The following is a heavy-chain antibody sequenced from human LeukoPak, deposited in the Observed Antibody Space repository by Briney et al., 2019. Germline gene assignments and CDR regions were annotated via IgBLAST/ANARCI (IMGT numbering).Heavy chain of an antibody. CDR2: IPYDGSNK. CDR3: ARDRCSSTSCYGDY. J-gene: IGHJ4*02. Sequence: GGSLRLSCAASGFTFSSYAMHWVRQAPGKGLEWVAVIPYDGSNKYYADSVKGRFTISRDNSKNTLYLQMNSLRAEDTAVYYCARDRCSSTSCYGDYWGQGTLVTVSS. D-gene: IGHD2-2*01. CDR1: GFTFSSYA. V-gene: IGHV3-30*04.